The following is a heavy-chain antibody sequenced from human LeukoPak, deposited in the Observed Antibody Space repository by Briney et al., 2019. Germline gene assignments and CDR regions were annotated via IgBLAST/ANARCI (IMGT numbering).Heavy chain of an antibody. CDR1: GFTFSSYS. Sequence: GGSLRLSCAASGFTFSSYSMNWVRQAPGKGLEWVSYISSSSTIYYADSVKGRFTIPRDNAKNSLYLQMNSLRAEDPAVYHCAGADALGANYYYYYMDVWGKGTTVTVSS. J-gene: IGHJ6*03. D-gene: IGHD3-16*01. V-gene: IGHV3-48*01. CDR3: AGADALGANYYYYYMDV. CDR2: ISSSSTI.